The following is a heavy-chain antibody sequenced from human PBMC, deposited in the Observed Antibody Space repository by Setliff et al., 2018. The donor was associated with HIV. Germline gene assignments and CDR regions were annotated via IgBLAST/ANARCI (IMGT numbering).Heavy chain of an antibody. CDR2: FDLAEDEI. CDR1: GGSGGTFSSNT. D-gene: IGHD6-13*01. J-gene: IGHJ3*01. CDR3: AMGNSSWPYAFDF. V-gene: IGHV1-24*01. Sequence: ASVKVSCKASGGSGGTFSSNTISWVRQAPGQGLEWMGGFDLAEDEITYAQKFQGRVTMTEDTSIDTAYMELSRLTSEDTAVYYCAMGNSSWPYAFDFWGQGTMVTVSS.